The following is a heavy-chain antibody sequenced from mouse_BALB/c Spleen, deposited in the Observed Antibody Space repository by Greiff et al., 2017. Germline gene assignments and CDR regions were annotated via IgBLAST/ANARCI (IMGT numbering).Heavy chain of an antibody. Sequence: VQLQQPGAELVKPGASVKLSCKASGYTFTSYWMHWVKQRPGQGLEWIGEINPSNGRTNYNEKFKSKATLTVDKSSSTAYMQLSSLTSEDSAVYYCARDYGNWLAYWGEGALGTVS. CDR1: GYTFTSYW. D-gene: IGHD2-1*01. J-gene: IGHJ3*01. CDR2: INPSNGRT. V-gene: IGHV1S81*02. CDR3: ARDYGNWLAY.